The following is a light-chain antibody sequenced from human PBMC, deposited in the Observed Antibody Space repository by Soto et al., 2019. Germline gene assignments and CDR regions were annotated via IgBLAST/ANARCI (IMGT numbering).Light chain of an antibody. CDR3: XXXXXYPXT. CDR1: QGISSY. V-gene: IGKV1-9*01. CDR2: AAS. J-gene: IGKJ1*01. Sequence: DIQLTQSPSFLSASVGDRVTITCRASQGISSYLAWYQQKPGKAPKLLIYAASTLQSGVPSRFSGSGSGTEFTLTXXXXXXXXXXXXXXXXXXXYPXTFGQGTKVEIK.